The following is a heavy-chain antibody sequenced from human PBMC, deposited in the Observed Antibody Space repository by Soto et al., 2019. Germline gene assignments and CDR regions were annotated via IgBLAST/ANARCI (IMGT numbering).Heavy chain of an antibody. CDR3: ARDPTVTTAIDY. CDR1: GYTFTSHV. V-gene: IGHV1-18*01. D-gene: IGHD4-17*01. Sequence: ASVKVSCKASGYTFTSHVISWVRQAPGQGLEWMGWISAYNGNTNYAQKLQGRVTMTTDTSTSTAYMELRSLRSDDTAVYYCARDPTVTTAIDYWGQGTLVNVSS. J-gene: IGHJ4*02. CDR2: ISAYNGNT.